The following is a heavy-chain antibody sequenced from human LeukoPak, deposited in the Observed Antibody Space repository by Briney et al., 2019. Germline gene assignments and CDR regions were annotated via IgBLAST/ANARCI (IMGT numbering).Heavy chain of an antibody. Sequence: SETLSLTCAVYGGSFSGYYWSWIRQPPGKGLEWIGSIYDSGSTYYNPSLKSRVTISVDTSKNQFSLKLNSVTAADTAVYYCARHNSGSYHQHDYWGQGTLVTVSS. CDR3: ARHNSGSYHQHDY. CDR1: GGSFSGYY. J-gene: IGHJ4*02. CDR2: IYDSGST. V-gene: IGHV4-34*01. D-gene: IGHD1-26*01.